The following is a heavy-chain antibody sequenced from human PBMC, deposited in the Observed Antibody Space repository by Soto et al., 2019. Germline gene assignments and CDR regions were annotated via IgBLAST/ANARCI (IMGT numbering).Heavy chain of an antibody. CDR1: GGSISGGVHS. CDR2: IFDSGST. J-gene: IGHJ2*01. D-gene: IGHD2-21*02. V-gene: IGHV4-30-4*01. Sequence: QVQLQESGPGLVKPSETLSLTCTVAGGSISGGVHSWSWIRKPPGKRLEWLGHIFDSGSTYYNPSLKSRITISVDTSKNQFSLRLSSVAASGTAGYYCAREIMPLTDDWYFDRWGRGTLVTVSS. CDR3: AREIMPLTDDWYFDR.